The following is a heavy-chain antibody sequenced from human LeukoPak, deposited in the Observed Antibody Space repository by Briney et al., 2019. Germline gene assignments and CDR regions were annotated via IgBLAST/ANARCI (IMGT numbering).Heavy chain of an antibody. J-gene: IGHJ4*02. Sequence: GASVKVSCKASGYTFTSYGINWVRQAPGQGLEWMGWINTYNGNTNYAQKLQGRVTMTTDTSTTTAYMELRSLRSDDTAVYCCARNSHGYSSGWLQFNFDYWGQGTLVTVSS. CDR2: INTYNGNT. V-gene: IGHV1-18*01. CDR3: ARNSHGYSSGWLQFNFDY. CDR1: GYTFTSYG. D-gene: IGHD6-19*01.